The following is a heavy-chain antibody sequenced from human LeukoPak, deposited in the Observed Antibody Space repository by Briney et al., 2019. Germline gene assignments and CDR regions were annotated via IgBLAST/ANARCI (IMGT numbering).Heavy chain of an antibody. Sequence: GEPLNISCKGSGYRFASYCIGWVGQMPGKGLEWMGIIFPVESDTRYSPSFQGQLTISADKSIITAYLRWSSLKASDTAMYYCARQGYCSGGSSYSELVDYWGQGTLVTVSS. CDR3: ARQGYCSGGSSYSELVDY. D-gene: IGHD2-15*01. CDR1: GYRFASYC. CDR2: IFPVESDT. V-gene: IGHV5-51*01. J-gene: IGHJ4*02.